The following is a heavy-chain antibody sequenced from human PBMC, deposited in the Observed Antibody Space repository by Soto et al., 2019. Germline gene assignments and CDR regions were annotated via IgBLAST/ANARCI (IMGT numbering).Heavy chain of an antibody. V-gene: IGHV4-59*01. CDR2: IYYIGST. CDR1: GGSISSYY. D-gene: IGHD5-18*01. CDR3: ARTTSATVPLYYYYYMDV. Sequence: QVQLQESGPGLVKPSETLSLTCTVSGGSISSYYWSWIRQPPGKGLEWIGYIYYIGSTNYNPSLKSRVTISVATSKNQYSLNMSSVTAADTAVYYCARTTSATVPLYYYYYMDVWGKGTTVTVSS. J-gene: IGHJ6*03.